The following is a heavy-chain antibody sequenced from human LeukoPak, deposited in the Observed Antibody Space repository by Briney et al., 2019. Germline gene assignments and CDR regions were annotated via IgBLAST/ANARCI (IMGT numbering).Heavy chain of an antibody. CDR3: ARDLYRDSLPVSWFDP. CDR1: GYTFTCYG. D-gene: IGHD4-11*01. CDR2: ISDYNGNT. V-gene: IGHV1-18*01. J-gene: IGHJ5*02. Sequence: EASVKVSCKASGYTFTCYGISWVRQAPGQGLEWMGWISDYNGNTNYAQKLQGRVTMTTDTSTSTAYMELRSLRSDDTAVYYCARDLYRDSLPVSWFDPWGQGTLVTVSS.